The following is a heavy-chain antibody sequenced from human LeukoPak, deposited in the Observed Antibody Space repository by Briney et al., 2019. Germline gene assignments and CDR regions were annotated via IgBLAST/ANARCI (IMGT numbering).Heavy chain of an antibody. CDR1: GGTFSGYY. CDR3: SGDQGEQFVHVYYYYGMDV. J-gene: IGHJ6*02. Sequence: SGTLSLTCAVYGGTFSGYYWSWIRQPAARGLEWVGGIYKSGSTNYNPSLKSRVTMSVDTSKNQFSPKLSSVQAADRAVSYCSGDQGEQFVHVYYYYGMDVWGQGTTVTVCS. CDR2: IYKSGST. D-gene: IGHD3-16*01. V-gene: IGHV4-4*07.